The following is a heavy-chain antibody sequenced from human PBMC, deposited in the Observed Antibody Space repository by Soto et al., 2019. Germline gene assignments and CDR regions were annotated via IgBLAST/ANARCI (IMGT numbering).Heavy chain of an antibody. CDR2: IDSSSSTI. D-gene: IGHD1-1*01. CDR1: GFIFSSYA. Sequence: PGGSLRHSCVASGFIFSSYAMNWVRQAPGKGLEWVSYIDSSSSTIYYADSVKGRFTISRDNAKNSLFLQMNSLRVEDTAVYYCAREGIGGTTLRGYLDDWGKGSLVTVAS. V-gene: IGHV3-48*01. CDR3: AREGIGGTTLRGYLDD. J-gene: IGHJ4*02.